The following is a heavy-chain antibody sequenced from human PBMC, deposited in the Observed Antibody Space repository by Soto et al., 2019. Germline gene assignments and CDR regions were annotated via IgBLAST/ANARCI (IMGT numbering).Heavy chain of an antibody. V-gene: IGHV4-31*03. J-gene: IGHJ4*02. Sequence: QVQLHESGPGLVKPSQTLSLACTVSGGSVNSGGYYWTWIRQHPGKGLEWIGYIYYSGTAYYNPSLKRRVSISLDPSKNQFSLNLSSVTAADTAVYYCAIGATTIPGDFVDYWGQGTLVTVSS. CDR1: GGSVNSGGYY. CDR3: AIGATTIPGDFVDY. CDR2: IYYSGTA. D-gene: IGHD4-17*01.